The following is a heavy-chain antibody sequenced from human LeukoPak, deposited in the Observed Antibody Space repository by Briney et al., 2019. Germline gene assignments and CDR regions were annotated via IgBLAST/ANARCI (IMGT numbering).Heavy chain of an antibody. CDR2: INPNSGGT. CDR1: GYTVTGYY. V-gene: IGHV1-2*02. D-gene: IGHD2-2*02. CDR3: ARGPRLSVVPAAIAYYYYYYMDV. Sequence: GASVKVSCKASGYTVTGYYMHWARQAPGQGLEWMGWINPNSGGTNYAQKFQGRVTMTRDTSISTAYMELSRLRSADTAVYYCARGPRLSVVPAAIAYYYYYYMDVWGKGTTVTVSS. J-gene: IGHJ6*03.